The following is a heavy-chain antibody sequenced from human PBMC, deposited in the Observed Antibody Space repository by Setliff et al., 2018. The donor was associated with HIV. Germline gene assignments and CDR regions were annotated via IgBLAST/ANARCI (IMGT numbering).Heavy chain of an antibody. CDR3: ARHYNVNYYVRKDFDY. V-gene: IGHV4-39*01. J-gene: IGHJ4*02. CDR2: ITYTGST. Sequence: PSETLSLTCTVSGGSISGSPYYWAWIRQPPGKGLEWIGSITYTGSTSHNPSLKSRVTISVDTSKNQFSLKLSSVTAADTAVYYCARHYNVNYYVRKDFDYWGQGTLVTVSS. CDR1: GGSISGSPYY. D-gene: IGHD1-26*01.